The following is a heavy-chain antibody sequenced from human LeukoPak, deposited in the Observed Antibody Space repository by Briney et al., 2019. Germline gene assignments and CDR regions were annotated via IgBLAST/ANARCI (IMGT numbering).Heavy chain of an antibody. CDR2: INHSGST. V-gene: IGHV4-34*01. D-gene: IGHD3-10*01. J-gene: IGHJ5*02. CDR3: ARGDGSGSGRWFDP. CDR1: GGSFSGYY. Sequence: SETLSLTCAVYGGSFSGYYWSWIRQPPGKGLEWIGEINHSGSTNYNPSLKSRVTISVDTSKNQFSLKLSSVTAADTALYYCARGDGSGSGRWFDPWGQGTLITVSS.